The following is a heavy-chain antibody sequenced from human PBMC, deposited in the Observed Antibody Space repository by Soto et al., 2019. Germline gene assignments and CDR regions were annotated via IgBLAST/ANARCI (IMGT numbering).Heavy chain of an antibody. D-gene: IGHD6-13*01. CDR3: AKDRTIAAAEFIDY. CDR1: GFTFSSYA. V-gene: IGHV3-23*01. CDR2: ISGSGGST. J-gene: IGHJ4*02. Sequence: GGSLSLSCAASGFTFSSYAMSWVRQAPGKGLEWVSAISGSGGSTYYADSVKGRFTISRDNSKNTLYLQMNSLRAEDTAVYYCAKDRTIAAAEFIDYWGQGTLVTVSS.